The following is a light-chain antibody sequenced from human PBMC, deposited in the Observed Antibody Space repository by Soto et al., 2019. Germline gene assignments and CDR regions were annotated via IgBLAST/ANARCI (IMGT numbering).Light chain of an antibody. Sequence: DIQLTQSPSFLSASVGDRVTITCRASQGISSYLAWYQQKPGKAPKLLIYAASTLQSGVPSRFSGSGSGTEFPLTISSLQPEDFATYYCQQLNSYPTFGQGTKVDIK. J-gene: IGKJ1*01. CDR1: QGISSY. V-gene: IGKV1-9*01. CDR3: QQLNSYPT. CDR2: AAS.